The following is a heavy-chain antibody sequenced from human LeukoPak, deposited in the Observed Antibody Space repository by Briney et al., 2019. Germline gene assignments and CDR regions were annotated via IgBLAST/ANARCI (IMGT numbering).Heavy chain of an antibody. CDR3: ARHYGP. CDR2: INHSGTT. CDR1: GVSFSDYY. J-gene: IGHJ5*02. D-gene: IGHD3-16*01. Sequence: PSETLSLTCAVYGVSFSDYYWSWIRQPPGKGLEWIGEINHSGTTYYNPSLKSRVTISVDTSKNQFSLKLNSVTAADTAVYYCARHYGPWGQGTLVTVSS. V-gene: IGHV4-34*01.